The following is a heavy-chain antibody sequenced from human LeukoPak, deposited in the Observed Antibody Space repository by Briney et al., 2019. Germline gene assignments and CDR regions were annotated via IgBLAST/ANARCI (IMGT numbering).Heavy chain of an antibody. V-gene: IGHV1-24*01. Sequence: ASVKVSCKVSGYTLTELSMHWVRQAPGKALEWMGGFDPEDGETIYAQKFQGRVTMTEDTSTDTAYMELSSLRSVDTAVYYCATDHYYDSSGYFPLDYWGQGTLVSVSS. CDR3: ATDHYYDSSGYFPLDY. CDR2: FDPEDGET. J-gene: IGHJ4*02. CDR1: GYTLTELS. D-gene: IGHD3-22*01.